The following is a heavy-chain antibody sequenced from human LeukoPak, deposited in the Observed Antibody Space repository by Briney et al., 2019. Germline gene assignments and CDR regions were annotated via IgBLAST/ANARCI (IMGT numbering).Heavy chain of an antibody. Sequence: SETLSLTCAVYGGSFSGYYWSWIRQPPGKGLEWIGEINHSGSTNYNPSLKSRVTISVDTSKNQFSLKLSSVTAADTAVYYCARLRGQYQLLYHYYYYYGMDVWGQGTTVTVSS. V-gene: IGHV4-34*01. D-gene: IGHD2-2*02. CDR2: INHSGST. CDR3: ARLRGQYQLLYHYYYYYGMDV. J-gene: IGHJ6*02. CDR1: GGSFSGYY.